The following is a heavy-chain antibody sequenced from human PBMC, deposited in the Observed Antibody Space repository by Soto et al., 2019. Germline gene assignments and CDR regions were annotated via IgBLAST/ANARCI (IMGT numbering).Heavy chain of an antibody. CDR3: ARVRITIFGVVIYYFDY. CDR1: GGSISSGDYY. Sequence: PSETLSLTCTVSGGSISSGDYYWSWIRQPPGKGLEWIGYIYYSGSTYYNPSPKSRVTISVDTSKNQFSLKLSSVTAADTAVYYCARVRITIFGVVIYYFDYWGQGTLVTVSS. CDR2: IYYSGST. J-gene: IGHJ4*02. D-gene: IGHD3-3*01. V-gene: IGHV4-30-4*01.